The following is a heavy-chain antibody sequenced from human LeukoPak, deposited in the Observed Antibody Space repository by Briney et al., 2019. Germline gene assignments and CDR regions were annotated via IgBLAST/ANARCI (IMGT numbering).Heavy chain of an antibody. Sequence: SETLSLTCVVSGGSISSSNWWSWVRQPPEKGLEWIGEIYHSGSTNYNPSLKSRVTISVDTSKNQFSLKLSSVTAADTAVYYCARGRRELPSRKNAFDIWGQGTMVTVSS. D-gene: IGHD1-26*01. V-gene: IGHV4-4*02. CDR1: GGSISSSNW. CDR3: ARGRRELPSRKNAFDI. J-gene: IGHJ3*02. CDR2: IYHSGST.